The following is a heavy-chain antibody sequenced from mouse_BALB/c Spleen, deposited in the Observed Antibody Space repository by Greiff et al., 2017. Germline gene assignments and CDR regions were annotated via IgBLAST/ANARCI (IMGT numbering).Heavy chain of an antibody. CDR2: IWSGGST. V-gene: IGHV2-4-1*01. J-gene: IGHJ4*01. D-gene: IGHD1-1*01. CDR3: AIYYYGSSYVRYYAMDY. Sequence: QVQLQQSGPGLVQPSQSLSITCTVSGFSLTSYGVHWVRQSPGKGLEWLGVIWSGGSTDYNAAFISRLSISKDNSKSQVFFKMNSLQADDTAIYYCAIYYYGSSYVRYYAMDYWGQGTSVTVSS. CDR1: GFSLTSYG.